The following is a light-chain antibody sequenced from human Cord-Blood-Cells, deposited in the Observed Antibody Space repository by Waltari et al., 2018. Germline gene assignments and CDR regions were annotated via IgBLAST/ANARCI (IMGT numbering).Light chain of an antibody. CDR1: QSVLYSSNNKNY. CDR2: WAS. Sequence: DIVMTQFPDSLAVTLGVRAPSNCKSSQSVLYSSNNKNYLAWYQQKPGQPPKLLIYWASTRESGVPDRFSGSGSGTDFTLTISSLQAEDVAVYYCQQYYSTPLTFGGGTKVEIK. CDR3: QQYYSTPLT. J-gene: IGKJ4*01. V-gene: IGKV4-1*01.